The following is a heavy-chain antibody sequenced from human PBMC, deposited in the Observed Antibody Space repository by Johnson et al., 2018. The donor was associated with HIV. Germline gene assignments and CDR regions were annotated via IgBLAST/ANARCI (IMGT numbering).Heavy chain of an antibody. V-gene: IGHV3-30-3*01. Sequence: HVQLVESGGGVVQPGRSLRLSCAASGFIFSNYAMHWGRQAPGKGLEWVAVISYDGSNKYYADSVKGRFTISRDNSKNTLYLQMNSLGPEDTAVYYCAGEHRGYNFWSGYYPDAFDIWGLGTMVTVSS. CDR2: ISYDGSNK. CDR3: AGEHRGYNFWSGYYPDAFDI. J-gene: IGHJ3*02. D-gene: IGHD3-3*01. CDR1: GFIFSNYA.